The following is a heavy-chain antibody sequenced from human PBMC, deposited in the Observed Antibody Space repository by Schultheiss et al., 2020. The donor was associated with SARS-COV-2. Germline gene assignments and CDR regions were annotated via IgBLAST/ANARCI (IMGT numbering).Heavy chain of an antibody. J-gene: IGHJ4*02. Sequence: SETLSLTCTVSGGSISSYYWSWIRQPPGKGLEWIGYIYYSGSTNYNPSLKSRVTISVDTSKNQFSLKLSSVTAADTAVYYCAREGGEKGDYLGQGTLVTVSS. D-gene: IGHD3-10*01. CDR3: AREGGEKGDY. V-gene: IGHV4-59*01. CDR1: GGSISSYY. CDR2: IYYSGST.